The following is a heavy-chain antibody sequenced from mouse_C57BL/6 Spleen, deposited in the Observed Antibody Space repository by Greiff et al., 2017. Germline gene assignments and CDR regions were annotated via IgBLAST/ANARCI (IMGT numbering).Heavy chain of an antibody. CDR3: TRDSSYYYGSSYDAMDY. CDR2: ISSGGDYI. CDR1: GFTFSSYA. V-gene: IGHV5-9-1*02. Sequence: EVKLVESGGGLVKPGGSLKLSCAASGFTFSSYAMSWVRQTPEKRLEWVAYISSGGDYIYYADTVKGRFTISRDNARNTLYLQMSSLKSEDTAMYYCTRDSSYYYGSSYDAMDYWGQGTSVTVSS. D-gene: IGHD1-1*01. J-gene: IGHJ4*01.